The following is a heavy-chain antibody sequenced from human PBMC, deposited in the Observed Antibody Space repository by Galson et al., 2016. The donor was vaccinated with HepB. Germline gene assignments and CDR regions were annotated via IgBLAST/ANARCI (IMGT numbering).Heavy chain of an antibody. CDR1: GYTFTNYD. V-gene: IGHV1-8*01. J-gene: IGHJ2*01. CDR3: ARDKSRHYYGLESRGKGYFDL. Sequence: SVKVSCKASGYTFTNYDIIWVRQATGQGLEWMGWMNPNSGNTGYAQKFQGRVTMTRNTSISTVYMDLTSLTSEDTAVYFCARDKSRHYYGLESRGKGYFDLWGRGTRITVSS. D-gene: IGHD3-10*01. CDR2: MNPNSGNT.